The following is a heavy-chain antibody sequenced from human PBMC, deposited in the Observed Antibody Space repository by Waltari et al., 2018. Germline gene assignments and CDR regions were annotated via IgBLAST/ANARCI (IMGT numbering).Heavy chain of an antibody. CDR1: GYTSTNLD. D-gene: IGHD1-26*01. CDR2: MEPNDRT. Sequence: QVQLVQSGAEVKAPGASVKVSCKTSGYTSTNLDINWVRQAAGHGLEWMGWMEPNDRTGYAPQFQGRVAMTRDASINTAYLELTNLRSDDTAVYYCARYSVGAAFDLWGQGTQVTVSS. J-gene: IGHJ3*01. CDR3: ARYSVGAAFDL. V-gene: IGHV1-8*01.